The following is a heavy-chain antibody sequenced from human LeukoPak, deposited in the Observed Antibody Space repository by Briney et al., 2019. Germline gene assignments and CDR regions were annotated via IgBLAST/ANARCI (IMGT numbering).Heavy chain of an antibody. CDR2: IYSGGST. V-gene: IGHV3-53*04. J-gene: IGHJ4*02. CDR1: GFTVSSNY. CDR3: AKYYYGSGSHFDY. Sequence: GGSLRLSCAASGFTVSSNYMSWVRQAPGKGLEWVSVIYSGGSTYYADSVKGRFTISRHNSKNTLYLQMNSLRAEDAAVYYCAKYYYGSGSHFDYWGQGTLVTVSS. D-gene: IGHD3-10*01.